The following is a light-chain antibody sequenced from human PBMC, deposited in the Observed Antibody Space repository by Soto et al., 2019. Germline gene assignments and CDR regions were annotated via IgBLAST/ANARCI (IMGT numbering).Light chain of an antibody. Sequence: GGRVSITCRASQSISSWLAWYQQKPGKAPKLLFYRASNLEGGVPSRFSGGGSGTEFTLTINSLQPDDSATYYCQQYKSYPWTFGQGTKVDI. CDR3: QQYKSYPWT. CDR2: RAS. CDR1: QSISSW. J-gene: IGKJ1*01. V-gene: IGKV1-5*03.